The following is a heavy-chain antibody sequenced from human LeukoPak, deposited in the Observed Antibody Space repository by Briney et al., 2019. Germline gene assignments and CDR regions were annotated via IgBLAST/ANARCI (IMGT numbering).Heavy chain of an antibody. J-gene: IGHJ3*01. V-gene: IGHV3-11*06. Sequence: GGSLRLSCAASGFSFSSYHMRWIRQAPGKGLEWVSSVTIDPSHTNYADSVQGRFTLSRDNDKNSLYLQMNSLRAEDTAVYYCARETFYAFDFWGQGAMVTVSP. D-gene: IGHD3-16*01. CDR2: VTIDPSHT. CDR3: ARETFYAFDF. CDR1: GFSFSSYH.